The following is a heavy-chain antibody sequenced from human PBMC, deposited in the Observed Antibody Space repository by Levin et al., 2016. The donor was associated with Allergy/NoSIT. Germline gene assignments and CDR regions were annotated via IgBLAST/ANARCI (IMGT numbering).Heavy chain of an antibody. V-gene: IGHV3-20*04. CDR2: INWNGGST. Sequence: GGSLRLSCAASGFTFDDYGMSWVRQAPGKGLEWVSGINWNGGSTGYADSVKGRFTISRDNAKNSLYLQMNSLRAEDTALYYCARAASAYVWGSYRYLSDAFDIWGQGTMVTVSS. D-gene: IGHD3-16*02. CDR1: GFTFDDYG. J-gene: IGHJ3*02. CDR3: ARAASAYVWGSYRYLSDAFDI.